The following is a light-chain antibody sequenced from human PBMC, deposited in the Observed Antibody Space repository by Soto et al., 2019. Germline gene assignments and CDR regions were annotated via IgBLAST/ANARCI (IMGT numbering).Light chain of an antibody. J-gene: IGKJ5*01. CDR1: QSISTY. V-gene: IGKV1-39*01. CDR3: QQSFGVPVT. CDR2: GAS. Sequence: IQMTQSPPSLSASVEDRVTITCRASQSISTYLNSYQQKPGKAPKLLIFGASTLQSGVPSGFSGSGSGTDFNFTITSLQPEDFATYYCQQSFGVPVTFGHATRLEIK.